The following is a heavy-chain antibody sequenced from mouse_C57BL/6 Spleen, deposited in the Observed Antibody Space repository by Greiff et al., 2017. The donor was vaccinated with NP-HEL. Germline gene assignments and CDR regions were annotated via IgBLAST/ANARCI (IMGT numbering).Heavy chain of an antibody. CDR1: GYTFTSYW. V-gene: IGHV1-50*01. J-gene: IGHJ1*03. D-gene: IGHD1-1*01. CDR3: ARGRGIIFPWYFDV. CDR2: IDPSDSYT. Sequence: QVQLQQPGAELVKPGASVKLSCKASGYTFTSYWMQWVKQRPGQGLEWIGEIDPSDSYTNYNQKFKGKATLTVDTSSSTAYMQLSSLTSEDSAVYYCARGRGIIFPWYFDVWGTGTTVTVSS.